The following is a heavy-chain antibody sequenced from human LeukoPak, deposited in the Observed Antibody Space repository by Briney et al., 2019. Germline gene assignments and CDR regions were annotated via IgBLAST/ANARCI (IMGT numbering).Heavy chain of an antibody. CDR1: EGSFSNVW. D-gene: IGHD3-3*01. J-gene: IGHJ1*01. V-gene: IGHV3-15*01. Sequence: GGSLRLSLAASEGSFSNVWMSWVRQAPGKGLKRVGRIRRKSDGETTDYAAPVKGRFTISRDDSKNMVYLQKNSLKTADTALYYSRTRGHYYGTWGQGTLVTVSA. CDR2: IRRKSDGETT. CDR3: RTRGHYYGT.